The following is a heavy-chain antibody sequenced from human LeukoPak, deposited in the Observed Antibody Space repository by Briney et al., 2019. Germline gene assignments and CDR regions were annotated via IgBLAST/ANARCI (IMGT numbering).Heavy chain of an antibody. J-gene: IGHJ4*02. Sequence: SETLSLTCTVSGGSISSYYWSWIRQPAGKGLEWIGRIYTSGSTNYNPSLKSRVTMSVDTSKNQFSLKLSSVTAADTAVYYCARGNYYYDSSGSQPFDYWGQGTLVTVSS. CDR1: GGSISSYY. D-gene: IGHD3-22*01. V-gene: IGHV4-4*07. CDR3: ARGNYYYDSSGSQPFDY. CDR2: IYTSGST.